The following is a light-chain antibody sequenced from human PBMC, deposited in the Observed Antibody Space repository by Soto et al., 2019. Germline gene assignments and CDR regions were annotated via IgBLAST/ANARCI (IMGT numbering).Light chain of an antibody. V-gene: IGKV3-20*01. CDR3: QQYYSSPRT. J-gene: IGKJ1*01. CDR1: QSINNNY. CDR2: GAS. Sequence: DIVLTQSPSTLSVSVVERATLSCLASQSINNNYLAWYQRQPGQAPKLLIYGASSRDTGIPARFSGSGSGTDFTLTISRLEPEDFAMYYCQQYYSSPRTFGQGTKVDIK.